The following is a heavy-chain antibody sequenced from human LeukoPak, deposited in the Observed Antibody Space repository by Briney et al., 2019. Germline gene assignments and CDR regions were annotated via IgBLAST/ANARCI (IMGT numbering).Heavy chain of an antibody. CDR2: FDPEDDEI. CDR3: ATETGNFYFYS. CDR1: GYTLTELS. D-gene: IGHD1-7*01. Sequence: ASVKVSCKVSGYTLTELSMHWVRQAPGKGLEWMGGFDPEDDEIIYAQRLQGRVTMTEDASTDTAYMELRSLRSEDTAVYYCATETGNFYFYSWGQGTLVTVSP. J-gene: IGHJ4*02. V-gene: IGHV1-24*01.